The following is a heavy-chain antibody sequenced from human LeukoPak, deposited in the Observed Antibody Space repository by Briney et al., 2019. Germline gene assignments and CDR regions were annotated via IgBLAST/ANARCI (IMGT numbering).Heavy chain of an antibody. CDR3: ARHTYGSGSYYNDY. CDR1: GGSISSYY. J-gene: IGHJ4*02. D-gene: IGHD3-10*01. V-gene: IGHV4-59*08. CDR2: IYYSGST. Sequence: SETLSLTCTVSGGSISSYYWNWIRQPPGKGLEWIGYIYYSGSTNYNPSLKSRVTILVDTSKNQFSLKLRSVTAADTAVYYCARHTYGSGSYYNDYWGQGTLVTVSS.